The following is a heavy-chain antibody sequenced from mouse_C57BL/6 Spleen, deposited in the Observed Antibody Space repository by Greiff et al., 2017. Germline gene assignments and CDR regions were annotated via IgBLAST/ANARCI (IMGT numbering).Heavy chain of an antibody. CDR2: ISSGRSTI. D-gene: IGHD4-1*01. J-gene: IGHJ2*01. V-gene: IGHV5-17*01. Sequence: VQLKESGGGLVKPGGSLKLSCAASGFTFSDYGMHWVRQAPEKGLEWVAYISSGRSTIYYAVTVQGRFPISIDHAKNTLFLQRTRLRSEDTAMYYCARRNWAVGFYFDYWGQGTTLTVSS. CDR3: ARRNWAVGFYFDY. CDR1: GFTFSDYG.